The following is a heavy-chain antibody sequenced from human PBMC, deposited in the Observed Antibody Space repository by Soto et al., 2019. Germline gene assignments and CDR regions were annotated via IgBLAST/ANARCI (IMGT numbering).Heavy chain of an antibody. CDR1: GFTFGPYW. D-gene: IGHD3-16*01. J-gene: IGHJ2*01. CDR2: IKPDGSEK. V-gene: IGHV3-7*01. Sequence: EVQLVESGGGLVQPGGSLRLSCAASGFTFGPYWMTWVRQAPGKGLEWVAKIKPDGSEKYYVVSVKSRFTISRDNTKTSRYLQMNSRRAEDTAVYYCARPYTVAGSSYWCFDLWGRGTLVTVSS. CDR3: ARPYTVAGSSYWCFDL.